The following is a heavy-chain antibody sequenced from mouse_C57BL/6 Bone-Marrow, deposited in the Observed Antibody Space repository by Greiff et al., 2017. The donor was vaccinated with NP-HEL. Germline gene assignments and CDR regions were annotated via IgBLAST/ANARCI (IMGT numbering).Heavy chain of an antibody. CDR1: GYTFTEYT. CDR3: ARHGDYFDSSYGYFDV. CDR2: FYPGSGSI. Sequence: QVQLQQPGAELVKPGASVKLSCKASGYTFTEYTIHWVKQRSGQGLEWIGWFYPGSGSIKYNEKFKDKATLTADKSSSTVYMDHSRFTSENSAVYFCARHGDYFDSSYGYFDVWGTGTTVTVSA. D-gene: IGHD1-1*01. J-gene: IGHJ1*03. V-gene: IGHV1-62-2*01.